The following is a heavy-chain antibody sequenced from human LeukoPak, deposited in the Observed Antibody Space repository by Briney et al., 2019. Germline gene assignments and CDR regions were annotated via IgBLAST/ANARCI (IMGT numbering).Heavy chain of an antibody. J-gene: IGHJ4*02. Sequence: SEILSLTCAVSGGSISSSNWWSWVRQPPGKGLEWIGSIYYSGSTYYNPSLKSRVTISVDTSKNQFSLKLSSVTAADTAVYYCASTRGYDYGVVYWGQGTLVTVSS. CDR1: GGSISSSNW. CDR3: ASTRGYDYGVVY. CDR2: IYYSGST. D-gene: IGHD5-12*01. V-gene: IGHV4-4*02.